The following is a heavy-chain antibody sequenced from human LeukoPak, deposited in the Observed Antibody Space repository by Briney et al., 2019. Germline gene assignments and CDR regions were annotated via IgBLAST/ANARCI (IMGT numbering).Heavy chain of an antibody. Sequence: PGGSLRLSCAASGFTFSDYYMSWIRQAPGKGLEWVSYISSSGSTIYYADSVKGRFTISRDNAKNSLYLQMNSLRAEDTAVYYCARVDYSSTSCYIEVANWFDPWGQGTLVTVSS. CDR3: ARVDYSSTSCYIEVANWFDP. CDR1: GFTFSDYY. J-gene: IGHJ5*02. V-gene: IGHV3-11*01. CDR2: ISSSGSTI. D-gene: IGHD2-2*02.